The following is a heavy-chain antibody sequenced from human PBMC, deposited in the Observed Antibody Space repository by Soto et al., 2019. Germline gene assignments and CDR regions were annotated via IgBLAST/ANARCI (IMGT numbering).Heavy chain of an antibody. D-gene: IGHD2-15*01. J-gene: IGHJ6*02. CDR1: GFTFSNAW. V-gene: IGHV3-15*07. Sequence: GGSLRLSCAASGFTFSNAWMNWVRQAPGKGLEWVGRIKTNTEGGTTDYAAAVKGRFTVSRDDSKNTLYLQMNSLKTEDTAVYYCTTGSVEGVWGQGTTVTVSS. CDR2: IKTNTEGGTT. CDR3: TTGSVEGV.